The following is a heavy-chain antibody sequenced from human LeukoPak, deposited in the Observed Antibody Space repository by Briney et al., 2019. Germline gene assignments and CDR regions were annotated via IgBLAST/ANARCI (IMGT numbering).Heavy chain of an antibody. J-gene: IGHJ4*02. D-gene: IGHD1-7*01. Sequence: ASVKVSCKASGYTLTSYYMHWVRQAPGQGLEWMGMINPSGGRTRYAQKFQGRVTMTRDMSTSTVYMDLSSLRFEDTAMYYCARRRNELELHDYWGQGTLVTVSS. CDR2: INPSGGRT. V-gene: IGHV1-46*01. CDR1: GYTLTSYY. CDR3: ARRRNELELHDY.